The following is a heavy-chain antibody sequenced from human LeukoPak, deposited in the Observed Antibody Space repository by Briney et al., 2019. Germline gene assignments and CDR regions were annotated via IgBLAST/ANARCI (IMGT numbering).Heavy chain of an antibody. CDR3: ARPNYYDSPGIDAFDI. CDR1: GFTFSSYA. D-gene: IGHD3-22*01. V-gene: IGHV3-23*01. CDR2: ISGSGGST. Sequence: GGSLRLSCAASGFTFSSYAMSWVRQAPGKGLEWVSAISGSGGSTYYADSVKGRFTISRDNSKNTLYLQMNSLRAEDTAVYYCARPNYYDSPGIDAFDIWGQGTMVTVSS. J-gene: IGHJ3*02.